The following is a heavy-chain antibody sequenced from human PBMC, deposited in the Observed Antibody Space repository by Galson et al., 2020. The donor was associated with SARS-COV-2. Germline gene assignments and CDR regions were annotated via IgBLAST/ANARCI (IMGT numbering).Heavy chain of an antibody. CDR1: GYTFTDYY. CDR2: INPKSGGT. CDR3: ARLRYYDVLTGYIVDG. J-gene: IGHJ6*04. V-gene: IGHV1-2*02. Sequence: ASVKVSCKASGYTFTDYYIHWVRQAPGQGLEWMGWINPKSGGTNYAQKFEGRVTMTRDTSITTAYMELSRLRADDTAVYYCARLRYYDVLTGYIVDGWGEGPMVTVSS. D-gene: IGHD3-9*01.